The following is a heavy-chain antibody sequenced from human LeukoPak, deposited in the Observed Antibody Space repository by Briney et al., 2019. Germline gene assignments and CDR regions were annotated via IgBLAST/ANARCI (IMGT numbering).Heavy chain of an antibody. CDR3: AKAPPYSGSYLFDY. D-gene: IGHD1-26*01. J-gene: IGHJ4*02. Sequence: GGYLRLSCAASGFTFSSYWMSWVRQAPGKGLEWVSAISGSGGSTYYADSVKGRFTISRDNSKNTLYLQMNSLRAEDTAVYYCAKAPPYSGSYLFDYWGQGTLVTVSS. CDR1: GFTFSSYW. CDR2: ISGSGGST. V-gene: IGHV3-23*01.